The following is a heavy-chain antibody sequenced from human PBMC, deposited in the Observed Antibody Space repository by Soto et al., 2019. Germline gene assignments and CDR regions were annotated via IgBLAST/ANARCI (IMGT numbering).Heavy chain of an antibody. D-gene: IGHD2-2*02. V-gene: IGHV1-24*01. Sequence: ASVKVSCKVPGYTLTELSMHWVRQAPGKGLEWMGGFDPEDGETIYAQKFQGRVTMTEDTSTDTAYMELSSLRSEDTAVYYCATGCSSTSCYTGAYWGQGTLVTVSS. J-gene: IGHJ4*02. CDR1: GYTLTELS. CDR2: FDPEDGET. CDR3: ATGCSSTSCYTGAY.